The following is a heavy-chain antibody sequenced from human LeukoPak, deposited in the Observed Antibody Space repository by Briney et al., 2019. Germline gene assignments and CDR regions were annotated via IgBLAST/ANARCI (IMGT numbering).Heavy chain of an antibody. J-gene: IGHJ4*02. V-gene: IGHV1-18*01. CDR3: ARGPLVVAATALDY. Sequence: ASVKVSCKASGYTFTSYGISWVRQAPGQGLEWMGWISAYNGNTNYAQKLQGRVTMTTDTSTSTAYMELRSLRSDDTAAYYCARGPLVVAATALDYWGQGTLVTVSS. CDR1: GYTFTSYG. CDR2: ISAYNGNT. D-gene: IGHD2-15*01.